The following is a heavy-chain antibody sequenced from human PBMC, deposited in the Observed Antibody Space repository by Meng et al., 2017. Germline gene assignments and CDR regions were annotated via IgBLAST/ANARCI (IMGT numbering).Heavy chain of an antibody. CDR3: ARVSQTGDLTRGLDY. CDR2: INSDGSST. CDR1: GSTFSSSW. D-gene: IGHD7-27*01. J-gene: IGHJ4*02. V-gene: IGHV3-74*01. Sequence: LQLVRARAGSVLPESSLTLSFTATGSTFSSSWMHWVCHGPGKGLVWGLGINSDGSSTSYADYVKGRFTISRDNAKNTLYLQMNSLRAEDTAVYYCARVSQTGDLTRGLDYWGQGTLVTVSS.